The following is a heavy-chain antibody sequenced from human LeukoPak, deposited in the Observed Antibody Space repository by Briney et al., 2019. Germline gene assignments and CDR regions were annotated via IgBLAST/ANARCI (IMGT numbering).Heavy chain of an antibody. CDR2: FDPEDGET. Sequence: ASVKVSCKVSGYTLTELSMHWVRQAPGKGLEWMGGFDPEDGETIYAQKFQGRVTTTEDTSTDTAYMELSSLRSEGTAVYYCATPIVGGLYFDYWGQGTLVTVSS. CDR3: ATPIVGGLYFDY. CDR1: GYTLTELS. J-gene: IGHJ4*02. D-gene: IGHD1-26*01. V-gene: IGHV1-24*01.